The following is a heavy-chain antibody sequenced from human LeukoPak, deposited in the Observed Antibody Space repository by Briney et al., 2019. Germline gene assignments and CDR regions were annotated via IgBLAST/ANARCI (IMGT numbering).Heavy chain of an antibody. CDR2: ISSSSSTI. J-gene: IGHJ4*02. Sequence: GGSLRLSCAASELTFSSYSMNWVRQAPGKGLEWASYISSSSSTIYYADSVKGRFTISRDNGKNSLYLQMNSLRDEDTAVYYCARGMYSSGCYYFDYWGQGTLVTVSS. CDR3: ARGMYSSGCYYFDY. D-gene: IGHD6-19*01. V-gene: IGHV3-48*02. CDR1: ELTFSSYS.